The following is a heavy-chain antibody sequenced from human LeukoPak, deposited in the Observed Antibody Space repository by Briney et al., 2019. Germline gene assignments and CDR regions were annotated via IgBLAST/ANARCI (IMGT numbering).Heavy chain of an antibody. CDR1: GYTFTSYD. CDR2: MTPHSGDT. J-gene: IGHJ4*02. CDR3: VRRPYYYGSGSPFDY. Sequence: ASVTVSCKTSGYTFTSYDINWVRQAAGQGLEWMGWMTPHSGDTGYAQKFQGRVTMTRNTSIDTAYMELSSLRSEDTAIYYCVRRPYYYGSGSPFDYWGQGTLVTVSS. D-gene: IGHD3-10*01. V-gene: IGHV1-8*01.